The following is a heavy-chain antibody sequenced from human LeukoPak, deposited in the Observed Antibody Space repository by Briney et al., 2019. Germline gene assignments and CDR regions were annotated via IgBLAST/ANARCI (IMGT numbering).Heavy chain of an antibody. CDR2: IYNRGTT. CDR1: GGSISSYH. D-gene: IGHD4-11*01. CDR3: AIHTGDRGAFDI. J-gene: IGHJ3*02. Sequence: SETLSLTCSVSGGSISSYHWSWIRLPPGKGLKWIAHIYNRGTTDYNPSLKSRVTISVDTPKNQFSLKLSSVTAADTAVYYCAIHTGDRGAFDIWGQGTMVTVSS. V-gene: IGHV4-59*08.